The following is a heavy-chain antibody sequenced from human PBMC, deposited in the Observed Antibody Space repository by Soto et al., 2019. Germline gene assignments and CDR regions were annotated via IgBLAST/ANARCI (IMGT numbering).Heavy chain of an antibody. V-gene: IGHV4-30-2*01. CDR3: ARASLIGTTFDY. Sequence: TLSLTCAVSGGSISSGGYSWSWIRQPPGKGLEWIGYIYHSGSTYYNPSLKSRVTISVDGSKNQFSLKLSSVTAADTGVYYCARASLIGTTFDYWGQGTLVTVSS. J-gene: IGHJ4*02. D-gene: IGHD1-7*01. CDR1: GGSISSGGYS. CDR2: IYHSGST.